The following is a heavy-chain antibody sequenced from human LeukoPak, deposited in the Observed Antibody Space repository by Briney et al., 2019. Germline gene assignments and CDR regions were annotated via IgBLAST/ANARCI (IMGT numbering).Heavy chain of an antibody. CDR1: GFTFTNAW. CDR2: ISTKADGGTT. CDR3: IKSSGDWH. D-gene: IGHD2-21*02. V-gene: IGHV3-15*01. Sequence: PGGSLRLSCTTSGFTFTNAWMSWVRQAPGKGLEWVGRISTKADGGTTDYAAPVKGRFTISRDGSKNTLYLQMNSLKTEDTAVYYCIKSSGDWHWGQGTLVTVSS. J-gene: IGHJ4*02.